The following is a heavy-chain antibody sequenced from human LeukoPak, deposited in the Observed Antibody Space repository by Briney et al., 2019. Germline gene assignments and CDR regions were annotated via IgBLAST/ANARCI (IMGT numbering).Heavy chain of an antibody. CDR2: IYSGGSK. Sequence: GGSLRLSCAVSEYSVSTNDMSWVRQFPGGELEWLSIIYSGGSKFYADSVKGRFTISRDNSKNTVYLQVSSLRAEDTAVYYCAKDNGDSVGYFDYWGQGTLVTVSS. J-gene: IGHJ4*02. D-gene: IGHD4-17*01. V-gene: IGHV3-53*01. CDR1: EYSVSTND. CDR3: AKDNGDSVGYFDY.